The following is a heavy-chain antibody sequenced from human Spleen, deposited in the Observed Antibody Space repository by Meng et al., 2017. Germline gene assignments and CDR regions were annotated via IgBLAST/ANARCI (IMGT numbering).Heavy chain of an antibody. CDR2: ISAAGSYI. J-gene: IGHJ6*02. CDR3: ARGPLLHCTDTTCYQELDHYYGMDV. D-gene: IGHD2-2*01. Sequence: GESLKISCVGSGITFSSDTMNWVRQAPGKGLEWVSSISAAGSYIYYADSVKGRFTISRDNSENTLYLQMNSLRAEDTAVYYCARGPLLHCTDTTCYQELDHYYGMDVWGQGTTVTVSS. CDR1: GITFSSDT. V-gene: IGHV3-21*01.